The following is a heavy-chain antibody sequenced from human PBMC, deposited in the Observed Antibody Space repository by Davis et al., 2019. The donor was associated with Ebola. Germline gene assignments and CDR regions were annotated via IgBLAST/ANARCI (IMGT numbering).Heavy chain of an antibody. CDR2: INHSGST. D-gene: IGHD6-13*01. CDR3: ARLKVAAAGIFRYYYYGMDV. V-gene: IGHV4-34*01. J-gene: IGHJ6*04. Sequence: MPSETLSLTCAVSGGSISSGGYSWSWIRQPPGKGLEWIGEINHSGSTNYNPSLKSRVTISVDTSKNQFSLKLSSVTAADTAVYYCARLKVAAAGIFRYYYYGMDVWGKGTTVTVSS. CDR1: GGSISSGGYS.